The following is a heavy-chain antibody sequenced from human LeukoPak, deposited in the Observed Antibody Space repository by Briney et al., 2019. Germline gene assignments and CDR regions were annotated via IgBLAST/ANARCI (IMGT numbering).Heavy chain of an antibody. CDR2: IYYSGST. CDR1: GGSLSSSSYY. CDR3: ARLRLYYYYYMDV. J-gene: IGHJ6*03. D-gene: IGHD3-16*01. Sequence: SETLSLTCTVSGGSLSSSSYYWGWVRQPPGKGLEWVGSIYYSGSTYYNPSLNSPVTISVDTSKNQFSLKLSSVTAADTAVYYCARLRLYYYYYMDVWGKGTTVTISS. V-gene: IGHV4-39*01.